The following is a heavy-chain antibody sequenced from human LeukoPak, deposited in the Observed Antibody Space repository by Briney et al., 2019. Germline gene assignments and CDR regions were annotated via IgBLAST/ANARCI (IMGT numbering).Heavy chain of an antibody. CDR1: GFTFNTYS. CDR2: IDSSGGYM. V-gene: IGHV3-21*04. CDR3: AKSQRGYYPRRTYYYYMDV. J-gene: IGHJ6*03. D-gene: IGHD1-26*01. Sequence: GGSLRLSCEASGFTFNTYSMNWARQAPGKGLEWVSSIDSSGGYMFYADSVKGRFIISRDNAKKTLYLQLNSRRAEDTAVYYSAKSQRGYYPRRTYYYYMDVWGKGTTVTVSS.